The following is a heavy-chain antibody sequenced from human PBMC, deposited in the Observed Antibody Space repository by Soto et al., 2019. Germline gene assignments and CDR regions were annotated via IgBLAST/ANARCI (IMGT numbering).Heavy chain of an antibody. CDR1: GGSISNYY. V-gene: IGHV4-59*01. J-gene: IGHJ4*02. CDR2: INYSGTT. Sequence: SETLSLTCTVSGGSISNYYWSWIRQPPGKGLEWIGYINYSGTTKYNPSLKSRVTISVDSSKNQFSLKLSSVTAADTAVYYCARDSSSPSSGYYFDYWGQGTLVTVPQ. D-gene: IGHD6-6*01. CDR3: ARDSSSPSSGYYFDY.